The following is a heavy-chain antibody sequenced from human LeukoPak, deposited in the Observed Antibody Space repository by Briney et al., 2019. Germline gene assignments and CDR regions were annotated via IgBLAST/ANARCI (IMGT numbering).Heavy chain of an antibody. D-gene: IGHD2-15*01. Sequence: GGSLRLSCAASGFTFSSYEMNWVRQAPGKGLEWVSYISSSGSTIYYADSVKGRFTISRDNAKNSLYLQMNSLRAEDTAVYYCARESSVTATYWGQGTLVIVSS. V-gene: IGHV3-48*03. CDR1: GFTFSSYE. J-gene: IGHJ4*02. CDR2: ISSSGSTI. CDR3: ARESSVTATY.